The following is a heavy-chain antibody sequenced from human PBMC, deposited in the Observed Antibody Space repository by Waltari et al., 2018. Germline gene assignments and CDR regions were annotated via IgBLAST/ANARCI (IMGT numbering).Heavy chain of an antibody. J-gene: IGHJ4*02. CDR1: GFSFSNSQ. CDR3: ARDRPDWANDY. Sequence: EVQLVESGGGLVQPGGSLRLSCAASGFSFSNSQFTWVRQAPGKGLEWISYISTGSRAIYYTDSVKGRFSVSRDDAKNSLYLQMNSLRDEDTAIYYCARDRPDWANDYWGRGTLVTVSS. V-gene: IGHV3-48*02. CDR2: ISTGSRAI. D-gene: IGHD3-9*01.